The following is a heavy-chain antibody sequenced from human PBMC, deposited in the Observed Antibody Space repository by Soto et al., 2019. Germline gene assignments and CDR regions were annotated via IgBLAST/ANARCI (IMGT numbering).Heavy chain of an antibody. D-gene: IGHD2-15*01. CDR3: ARVPPPSCSGGSCSPF. V-gene: IGHV3-11*01. CDR2: ISTSGSTM. CDR1: VFIFIDYY. J-gene: IGHJ4*02. Sequence: GWSLRLSCTSSVFIFIDYYMSWIRQAPGKGLEWVSYISTSGSTMYYADSVKGRFTISRDKAGNLLHLHMNRLRAEDTAMYYCARVPPPSCSGGSCSPFWGQGTLVTVSS.